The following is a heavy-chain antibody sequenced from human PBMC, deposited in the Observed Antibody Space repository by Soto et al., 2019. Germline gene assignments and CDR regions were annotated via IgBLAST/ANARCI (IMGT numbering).Heavy chain of an antibody. Sequence: VQLVESGGGLVQPGGSLRLSCAASGFTFSDYYMSWVRQAPGKGLEWVSYISSSGSSTYYADSVKGRFTISRDNAKNSLYQKMNNERAEYTAVYYCARGFRGESWSYNGPGVYAFGLWGQWAMVSV. D-gene: IGHD1-26*01. V-gene: IGHV3-11*04. J-gene: IGHJ3*01. CDR2: ISSSGSST. CDR3: ARGFRGESWSYNGPGVYAFGL. CDR1: GFTFSDYY.